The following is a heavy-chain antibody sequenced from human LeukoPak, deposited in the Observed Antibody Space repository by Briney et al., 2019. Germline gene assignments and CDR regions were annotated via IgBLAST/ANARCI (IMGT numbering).Heavy chain of an antibody. D-gene: IGHD3-10*01. CDR3: ARDRGTMVRGFFDY. CDR1: GFTFSSYG. J-gene: IGHJ4*02. Sequence: PGGSLRLSCAASGFTFSSYGMHWVRQAPGKGLEWVAVIWYDGSNKYYADSVKGRFTISRDNSKNTLYLQMNSLRAEDTAVYYCARDRGTMVRGFFDYWGQGTLVTVSS. CDR2: IWYDGSNK. V-gene: IGHV3-33*01.